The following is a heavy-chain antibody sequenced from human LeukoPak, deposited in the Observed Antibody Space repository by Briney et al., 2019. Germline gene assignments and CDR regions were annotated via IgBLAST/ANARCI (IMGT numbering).Heavy chain of an antibody. V-gene: IGHV3-48*04. CDR1: GFTFSSYS. CDR2: ITSSSSTM. J-gene: IGHJ4*02. CDR3: ARDPVVEPLDF. Sequence: PGGSLRLSCAASGFTFSSYSMSWVRQAPGKGLEWVAYITSSSSTMYYADSVRGRFTSSRDNAKNSLYLQMNSLRAEDTAVYYCARDPVVEPLDFWGQGTLVAVSS. D-gene: IGHD2-15*01.